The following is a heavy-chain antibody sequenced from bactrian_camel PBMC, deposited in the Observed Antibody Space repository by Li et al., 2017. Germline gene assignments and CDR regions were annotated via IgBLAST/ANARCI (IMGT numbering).Heavy chain of an antibody. CDR2: ISEDRL. CDR1: SDTPINC. D-gene: IGHD6*01. V-gene: IGHV3S9*01. J-gene: IGHJ4*01. Sequence: VQLVESGGGSVQAGGSLRLSCEASSDTPINCMGWFRQEPGKWREGVAGISEDRLYYRDSVKGRFTISKDDAKDTIYLQMDNLKPEDTAMYYCAASRPQLTPSMHWVHQLIAGLEARGTQVTVS.